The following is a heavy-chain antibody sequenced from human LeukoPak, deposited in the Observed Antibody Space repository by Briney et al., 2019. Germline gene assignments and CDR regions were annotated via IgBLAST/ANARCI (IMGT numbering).Heavy chain of an antibody. CDR3: ASQSGVTIFGVVIPGPPDY. J-gene: IGHJ4*02. CDR2: INPSGGST. Sequence: ASVKVSCKASGYTFTSYYMHWVRQAPGQGLEWMGIINPSGGSTSYAQKFQGRVTMTRDTSTSTVYMELSSLRSEDTAVYYYASQSGVTIFGVVIPGPPDYWGQGTLVTVSS. CDR1: GYTFTSYY. V-gene: IGHV1-46*01. D-gene: IGHD3-3*01.